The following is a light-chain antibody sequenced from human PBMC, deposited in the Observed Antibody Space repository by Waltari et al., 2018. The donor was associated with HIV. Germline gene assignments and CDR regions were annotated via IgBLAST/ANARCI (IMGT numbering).Light chain of an antibody. CDR2: NNK. V-gene: IGLV1-47*02. CDR1: RSNIGSNS. J-gene: IGLJ2*01. CDR3: AAWDDSLRGHVV. Sequence: QSVLTQPPSASATPGQRVTISYSGTRSNIGSNSVFWYQQFPGTAPKLLMYNNKKRFSGVPDRFSGSKSGTSASLAISGLRSEDEAVYYCAAWDDSLRGHVVFGGGTNLTV.